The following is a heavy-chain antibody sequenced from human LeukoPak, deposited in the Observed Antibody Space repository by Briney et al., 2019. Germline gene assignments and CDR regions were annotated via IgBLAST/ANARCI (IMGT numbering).Heavy chain of an antibody. CDR3: ARGHRTSGRGYSYV. CDR2: INHNGST. J-gene: IGHJ4*02. Sequence: SETLSLTCAVYGGSFSGYYWSWIRQPPGKGLEWIGEINHNGSTNYNPSLKSRVTISVDTSKNQFSLKLSSVTAADTAVYYCARGHRTSGRGYSYVWGQGTLVTVSS. V-gene: IGHV4-34*01. CDR1: GGSFSGYY. D-gene: IGHD5-18*01.